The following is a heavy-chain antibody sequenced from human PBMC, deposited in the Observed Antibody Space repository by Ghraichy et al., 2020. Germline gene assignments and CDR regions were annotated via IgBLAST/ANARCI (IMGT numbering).Heavy chain of an antibody. J-gene: IGHJ3*02. CDR1: GYTFTSYD. D-gene: IGHD3-10*01. CDR2: MNPNSGNT. V-gene: IGHV1-8*03. CDR3: ARAVSGPNAFDI. Sequence: SVKVSCKASGYTFTSYDINWVRQATGQGLEWMGWMNPNSGNTGYAQKFQGRVTITRNTSISTAYMELSSLRSEDTAVYYCARAVSGPNAFDIWGQGTMVTVSS.